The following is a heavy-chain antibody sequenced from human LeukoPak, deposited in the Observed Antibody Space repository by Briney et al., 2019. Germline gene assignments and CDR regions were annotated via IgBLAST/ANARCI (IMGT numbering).Heavy chain of an antibody. Sequence: SETLSLTCTVSGGSISSYYWAWIRQPPGKGLEWIGSIYHSGSTYYNPSLKSRVTISVDTSKNQCSLKLSSVTAADTAVYYCARGGGNGGGWVGHFYYMDVWGKGTTVTVSS. CDR2: IYHSGST. D-gene: IGHD4-23*01. V-gene: IGHV4-38-2*02. J-gene: IGHJ6*03. CDR1: GGSISSYY. CDR3: ARGGGNGGGWVGHFYYMDV.